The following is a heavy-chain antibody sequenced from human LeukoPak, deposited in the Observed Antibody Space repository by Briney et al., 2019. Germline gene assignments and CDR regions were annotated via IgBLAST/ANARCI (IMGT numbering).Heavy chain of an antibody. Sequence: GGSLRLSCAASGFTFSSYAMHWVRQAPGKGLELVAVISYDGSNKYYADSVKGRFTISRDNSKNTLYLQMNSLRAEDTAVYYCAREGGYDYVWGSYPYYFDYWGQGTLVTVSS. CDR1: GFTFSSYA. D-gene: IGHD3-16*01. CDR2: ISYDGSNK. CDR3: AREGGYDYVWGSYPYYFDY. J-gene: IGHJ4*02. V-gene: IGHV3-30*04.